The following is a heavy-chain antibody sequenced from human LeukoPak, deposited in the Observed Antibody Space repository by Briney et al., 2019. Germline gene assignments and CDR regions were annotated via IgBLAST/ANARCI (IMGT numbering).Heavy chain of an antibody. CDR1: EYTFTDYA. CDR3: ARVEMATTQGPHDAFDI. V-gene: IGHV1-69*13. J-gene: IGHJ3*02. D-gene: IGHD5-24*01. CDR2: IIPIFGTA. Sequence: SVKVSCKASEYTFTDYAINWVRQAPGQGLEWMGGIIPIFGTANYAQKFQGRVTITADESTSTAYMELSSLRSEDTAVYYCARVEMATTQGPHDAFDIWGQGTMVTVSS.